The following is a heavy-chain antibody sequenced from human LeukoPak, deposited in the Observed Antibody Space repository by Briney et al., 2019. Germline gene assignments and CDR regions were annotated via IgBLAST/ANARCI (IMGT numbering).Heavy chain of an antibody. CDR1: GYTFTSYD. D-gene: IGHD1-7*01. V-gene: IGHV1-8*01. CDR3: ARERRQYNWNYGGVSR. Sequence: ASVKVSCKASGYTFTSYDINWVRQATGQGLEWMGWMNPNSGNTGYAQKFQGRVTMTRNTSISTAYMELSSLRSEDTAVYYCARERRQYNWNYGGVSRWGQGTLVTVSS. J-gene: IGHJ4*02. CDR2: MNPNSGNT.